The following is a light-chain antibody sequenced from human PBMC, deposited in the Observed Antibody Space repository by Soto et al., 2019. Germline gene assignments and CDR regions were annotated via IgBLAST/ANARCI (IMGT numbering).Light chain of an antibody. V-gene: IGLV2-23*02. Sequence: QSALTQPASVSGSPGQSITISCTGTSSDVGSYNLVSWYQQHPGKAPKLMIYEVSKRPSWVSNRFSGSKSGNTASLTISGLQDEDEADYYCCSYAGSSTFRVFGGGTKLTVL. J-gene: IGLJ2*01. CDR3: CSYAGSSTFRV. CDR2: EVS. CDR1: SSDVGSYNL.